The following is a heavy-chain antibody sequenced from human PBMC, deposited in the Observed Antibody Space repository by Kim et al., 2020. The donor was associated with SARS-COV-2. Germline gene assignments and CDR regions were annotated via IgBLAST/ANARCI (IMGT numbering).Heavy chain of an antibody. V-gene: IGHV4-4*02. D-gene: IGHD6-13*01. CDR3: ARVLAAAGHRFDY. J-gene: IGHJ4*02. Sequence: YNPSLKSRVTISEDKSKNQFSRKLSSVTAADTAVYYCARVLAAAGHRFDYWGQGTLVTVSS.